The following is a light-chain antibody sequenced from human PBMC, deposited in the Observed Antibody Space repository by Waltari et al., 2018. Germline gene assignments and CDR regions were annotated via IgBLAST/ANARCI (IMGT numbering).Light chain of an antibody. CDR2: SAY. CDR1: QNINKY. Sequence: DIQLTQSPSSLSASVGDRVTLTCRARQNINKYLNWYQQKAGKSPKLLIFSAYNLQTVVPSRFSGSGSGTDFNLTIISLQPEDFATYYCQQGYTFPCTFGQGTKLEMK. V-gene: IGKV1-39*01. CDR3: QQGYTFPCT. J-gene: IGKJ2*02.